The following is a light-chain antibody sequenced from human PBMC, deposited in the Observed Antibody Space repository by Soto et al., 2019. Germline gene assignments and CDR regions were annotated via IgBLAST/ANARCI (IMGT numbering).Light chain of an antibody. CDR1: GGHSTYA. CDR3: QSWGTAIHDVV. CDR2: LNSDGGH. V-gene: IGLV4-69*01. J-gene: IGLJ2*01. Sequence: QLVLTQSPSASASLGASVKLTCTLSGGHSTYAIAWHQQHPDKGPRYFMKLNSDGGHTKGDGIPDRFSGSSSGAERHLTISSLQSEDEADYCCQSWGTAIHDVVFGGGTKLTVL.